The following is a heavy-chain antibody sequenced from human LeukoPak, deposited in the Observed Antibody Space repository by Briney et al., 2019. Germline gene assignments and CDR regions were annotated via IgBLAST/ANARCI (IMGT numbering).Heavy chain of an antibody. CDR3: ARQRGPYGPLDY. J-gene: IGHJ4*02. CDR2: IYSSGST. CDR1: GGSISSYH. D-gene: IGHD3-10*01. Sequence: SETLSLTCTVSGGSISSYHWSWIRQPPGKGLQWIGFIYSSGSTNYNPSLKSRVTISLDTSKNQFSLRVSSVTSADTAVYYCARQRGPYGPLDYWGQGTLVTVSS. V-gene: IGHV4-59*01.